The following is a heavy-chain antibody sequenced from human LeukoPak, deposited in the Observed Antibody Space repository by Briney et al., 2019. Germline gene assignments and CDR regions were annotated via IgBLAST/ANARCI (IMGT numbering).Heavy chain of an antibody. J-gene: IGHJ5*02. CDR1: GFTFSSYN. CDR3: ARDLDSGSSRDHWFDP. D-gene: IGHD1-26*01. V-gene: IGHV3-21*01. Sequence: PGGSLRLSCAASGFTFSSYNMNWVRQAPGKGLEWVSSISSSSSYIYYADSVKGRFTISRDNAKNSLYLQMNSLRAEDTAVYYCARDLDSGSSRDHWFDPWGQGTLVTVSS. CDR2: ISSSSSYI.